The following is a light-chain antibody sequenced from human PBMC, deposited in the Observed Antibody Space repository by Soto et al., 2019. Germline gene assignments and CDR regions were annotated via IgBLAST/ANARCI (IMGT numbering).Light chain of an antibody. J-gene: IGKJ4*01. CDR1: QSVSSN. Sequence: EIVMTQSPATLSVSPGERATLSCRASQSVSSNLDWYQQKPGQTPKLLIYVASTRATGIPARFSGSGSGTEFTLTISSLQSEDVAVYYCQQYNVWPLTFGGGTKVEFK. V-gene: IGKV3-15*01. CDR3: QQYNVWPLT. CDR2: VAS.